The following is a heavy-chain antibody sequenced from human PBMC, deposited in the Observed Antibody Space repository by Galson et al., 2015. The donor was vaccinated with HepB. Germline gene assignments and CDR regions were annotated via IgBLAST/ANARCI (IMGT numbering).Heavy chain of an antibody. D-gene: IGHD1-26*01. CDR3: ARDSGSYYQHDAFDI. Sequence: SVKVSCKASGGTFSSYTISWVRQAPGQGLEWMGRIIPILGIANYAQKFQGRVTITADKSTSTAYMELSSLRSEDTAVYYCARDSGSYYQHDAFDIWGQGTMVTVSS. J-gene: IGHJ3*02. CDR1: GGTFSSYT. CDR2: IIPILGIA. V-gene: IGHV1-69*04.